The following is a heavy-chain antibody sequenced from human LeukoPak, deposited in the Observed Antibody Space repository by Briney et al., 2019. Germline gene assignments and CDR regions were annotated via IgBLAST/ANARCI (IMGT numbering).Heavy chain of an antibody. D-gene: IGHD3-22*01. V-gene: IGHV3-9*01. J-gene: IGHJ4*02. CDR1: GFTFDDYA. CDR2: ISWNSGSI. CDR3: AKGSSGYYRPLGY. Sequence: GGSLRLSCAASGFTFDDYAMHWVRQAPGKGLEWVSGISWNSGSIGYADSVKGRFTISRDNAKNSLYLQMNSLRAEDTAVYYCAKGSSGYYRPLGYWGQGTLVTVSS.